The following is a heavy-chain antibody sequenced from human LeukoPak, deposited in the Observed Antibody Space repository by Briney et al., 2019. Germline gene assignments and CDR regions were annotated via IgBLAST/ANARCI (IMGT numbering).Heavy chain of an antibody. V-gene: IGHV3-23*01. D-gene: IGHD3-22*01. J-gene: IGHJ4*02. CDR1: GITLSNYG. CDR2: ISDTGGRT. CDR3: AKRGVVIRVILVGFHKEAYYFDS. Sequence: GGSLRLSCAVSGITLSNYGMTWVRQAPGKGLEWVAGISDTGGRTNYADSVKGRFTISRDDPKNTLYLQMNSLRAEDTAVYFCAKRGVVIRVILVGFHKEAYYFDSWGQGALVTVSS.